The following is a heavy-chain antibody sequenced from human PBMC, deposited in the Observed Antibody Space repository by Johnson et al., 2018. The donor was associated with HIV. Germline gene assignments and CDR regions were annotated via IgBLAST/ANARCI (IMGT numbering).Heavy chain of an antibody. V-gene: IGHV3-23*04. Sequence: VQLVESGGDLVQPGGSLRLSCAGSGFTFRRYGMRWVRQAPGKGPEWVSTIGGSGVNTYYADSVKGRFTISRNNSKNTLYLQMNSLRAEDTALYHCATHQPEDYYYNKYAFDVWGQGTMVTVSS. CDR1: GFTFRRYG. CDR3: ATHQPEDYYYNKYAFDV. CDR2: IGGSGVNT. J-gene: IGHJ3*01. D-gene: IGHD3-22*01.